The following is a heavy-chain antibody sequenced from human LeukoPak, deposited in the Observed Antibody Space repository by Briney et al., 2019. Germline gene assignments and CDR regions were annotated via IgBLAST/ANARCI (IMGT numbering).Heavy chain of an antibody. CDR1: GFIFSNYA. CDR2: IHDRN. CDR3: AKDQPTDGYNSI. V-gene: IGHV3-23*01. D-gene: IGHD5-24*01. Sequence: GGSLRLSCEASGFIFSNYAMSWLRQAPGKGLEWVSTIHDRNYYADSVKGRFTISRDNSRSTLYLQMDSLRAEDTAVYYCAKDQPTDGYNSIWGRGTLVAVSS. J-gene: IGHJ4*02.